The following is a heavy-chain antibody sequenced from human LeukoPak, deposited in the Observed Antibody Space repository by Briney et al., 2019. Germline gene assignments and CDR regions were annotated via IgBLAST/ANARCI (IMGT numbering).Heavy chain of an antibody. CDR1: GGTFSSYT. CDR2: IIPILGIA. V-gene: IGHV1-69*02. J-gene: IGHJ4*02. CDR3: ARGDSPVGATAG. D-gene: IGHD1-26*01. Sequence: GASVKVPCKASGGTFSSYTISWVRQAPGQGLEWMGRIIPILGIANYPQKFQGRVTITADKSTSTAYMELSSLRSEDTAVYYCARGDSPVGATAGWGQGTLVTVSS.